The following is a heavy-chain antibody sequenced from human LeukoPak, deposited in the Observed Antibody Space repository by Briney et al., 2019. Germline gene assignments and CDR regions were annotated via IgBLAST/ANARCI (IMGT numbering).Heavy chain of an antibody. CDR3: AGGYYDILTGYHPFDY. CDR1: GYSFTSYW. J-gene: IGHJ4*02. D-gene: IGHD3-9*01. Sequence: GESLKISCKGSGYSFTSYWIGWVRQMPGKGLEWMGRIDPSDSYTNYSPSFRGHVTISADKSISTAYLQWSSLKASDTAMYYCAGGYYDILTGYHPFDYWGQGTLVTVSS. V-gene: IGHV5-10-1*01. CDR2: IDPSDSYT.